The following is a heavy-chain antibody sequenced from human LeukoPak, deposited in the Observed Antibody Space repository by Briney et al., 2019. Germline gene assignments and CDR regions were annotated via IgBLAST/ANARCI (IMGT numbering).Heavy chain of an antibody. CDR3: AKGVLYSYGGDFDY. J-gene: IGHJ4*02. CDR1: GFTFEDYA. Sequence: PGGSLRLSCAASGFTFEDYAMHWVRQAPGKGLEWVSGISWNSGSIGYADSVKGRFTISRDNAKNSLYLQMDSLRAEDTALYYCAKGVLYSYGGDFDYWGQGTLVTVSS. V-gene: IGHV3-9*01. D-gene: IGHD5-18*01. CDR2: ISWNSGSI.